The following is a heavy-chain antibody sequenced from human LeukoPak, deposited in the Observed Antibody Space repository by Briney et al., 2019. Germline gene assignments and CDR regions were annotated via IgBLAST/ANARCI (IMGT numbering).Heavy chain of an antibody. V-gene: IGHV3-23*01. CDR3: AKVDTAMIRRYYFDF. J-gene: IGHJ4*02. Sequence: GGSLRLSCAASGFTFSSFAMSWVRQAPGKGLEWVSTISGSTYITYYAGSVKGRFTISRDTSNNTLYLQLDSLRAEDTAVYYCAKVDTAMIRRYYFDFWGQGTLVTVSS. D-gene: IGHD5-18*01. CDR2: ISGSTYIT. CDR1: GFTFSSFA.